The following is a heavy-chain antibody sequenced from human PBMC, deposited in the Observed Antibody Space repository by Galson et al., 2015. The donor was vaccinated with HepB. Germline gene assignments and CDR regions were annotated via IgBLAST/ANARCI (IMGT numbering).Heavy chain of an antibody. CDR2: INPSGGST. CDR1: GYTFTSYY. V-gene: IGHV1-46*01. CDR3: ARDKGLTGAAGWFDP. D-gene: IGHD1-20*01. J-gene: IGHJ5*02. Sequence: SVKVSCKASGYTFTSYYLHWVRQAPGQGLEWMGIINPSGGSTSYAQKFQGRVTMTRDTSTSTVYMELSSLRSEDTAVYYCARDKGLTGAAGWFDPWGQGTLVTVSS.